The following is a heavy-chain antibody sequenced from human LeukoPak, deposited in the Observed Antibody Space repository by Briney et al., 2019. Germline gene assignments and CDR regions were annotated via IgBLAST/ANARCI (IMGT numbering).Heavy chain of an antibody. Sequence: PGGSLRLSCAASGFTFTSYAMSWVRQAPGKGLEWVSAISGSGGSTYYADSVKGRFTISRDNSKNTLYLQMNSLRAEDSAVYYCAKDAARVDYYYYYGMDVWGQGTTVTVSS. CDR1: GFTFTSYA. CDR3: AKDAARVDYYYYYGMDV. D-gene: IGHD6-13*01. V-gene: IGHV3-23*01. J-gene: IGHJ6*02. CDR2: ISGSGGST.